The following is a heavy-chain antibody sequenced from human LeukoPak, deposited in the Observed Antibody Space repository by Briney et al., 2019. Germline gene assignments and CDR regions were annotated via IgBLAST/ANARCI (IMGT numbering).Heavy chain of an antibody. V-gene: IGHV4-59*01. CDR3: ARASSGQRRDGYNYYYYYYMDV. Sequence: PSETLSLTCTVSGGSISNYYWSWIRQPPGKGLEWIGYIYYSGSTNYNPSLESRVTISVDTSKNQFSLKLSSVTAADTAVYHCARASSGQRRDGYNYYYYYYMDVWGKGTTVTVSS. CDR2: IYYSGST. D-gene: IGHD5-24*01. CDR1: GGSISNYY. J-gene: IGHJ6*03.